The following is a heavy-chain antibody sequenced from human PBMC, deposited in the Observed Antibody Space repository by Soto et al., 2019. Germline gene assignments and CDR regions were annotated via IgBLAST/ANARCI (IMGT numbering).Heavy chain of an antibody. CDR1: GYTFTSYD. CDR3: AKVRCYPSGGVLMVYGIIDPVDYLDF. D-gene: IGHD2-8*01. CDR2: MNPNSGNT. J-gene: IGHJ6*03. V-gene: IGHV1-8*01. Sequence: VKVTCKASGYTFTSYDITWVRQATAQELKWMGWMNPNSGNTGYAQKFQGRVTMTRNTSISTAYMELSSLRSEDTAVYYCAKVRCYPSGGVLMVYGIIDPVDYLDFWGRRTTVTVSS.